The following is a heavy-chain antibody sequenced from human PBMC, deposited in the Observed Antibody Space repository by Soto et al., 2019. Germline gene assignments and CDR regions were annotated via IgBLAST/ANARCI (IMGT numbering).Heavy chain of an antibody. V-gene: IGHV1-69*06. J-gene: IGHJ3*02. CDR2: IIPIFGTA. Sequence: ASVKVSCKASGGTFSSYAISWVRQAPGQGLEWMGGIIPIFGTANYAQKFQGRVTITADKSTSTAYMELSSMRSEDTAVYYCARPFSYYYDSSGYPRHAFGIWGRGTMVTVSS. D-gene: IGHD3-22*01. CDR3: ARPFSYYYDSSGYPRHAFGI. CDR1: GGTFSSYA.